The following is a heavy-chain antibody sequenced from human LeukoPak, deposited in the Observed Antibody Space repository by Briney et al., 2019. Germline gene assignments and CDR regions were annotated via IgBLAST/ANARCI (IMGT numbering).Heavy chain of an antibody. CDR1: GFTVSSNY. CDR2: IYSGGDT. CDR3: ARGGGLDV. V-gene: IGHV3-53*01. Sequence: GGSLRPSCAASGFTVSSNYMSWVRQAPGKGLEWVSVIYSGGDTYYADSVKGRFTISRDNAKNSLYLQMSNLRAEDTAVYFCARGGGLDVWGQGATVTVSS. D-gene: IGHD3-16*01. J-gene: IGHJ6*02.